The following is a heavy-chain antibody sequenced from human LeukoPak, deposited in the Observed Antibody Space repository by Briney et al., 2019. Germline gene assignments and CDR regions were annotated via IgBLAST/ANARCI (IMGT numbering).Heavy chain of an antibody. CDR2: IYYSGST. D-gene: IGHD1-1*01. Sequence: PSETLSLTCTVSGGSISSYYWSWIRQPPGKGLELIGYIYYSGSTNYNPSLKSRVTISVDTSKNQFSLKLSSVTAADTAVYYCARDPSLNGWFDPWGQGTLVTVSS. CDR3: ARDPSLNGWFDP. CDR1: GGSISSYY. J-gene: IGHJ5*02. V-gene: IGHV4-59*01.